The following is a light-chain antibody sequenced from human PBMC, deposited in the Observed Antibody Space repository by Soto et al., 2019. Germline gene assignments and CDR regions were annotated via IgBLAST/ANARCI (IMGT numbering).Light chain of an antibody. V-gene: IGKV1-5*01. Sequence: IPMTQSPSTLSASLRDRLNITCRASQSISSWLAWYQQKLGKAPKLLIYDVSSLESGVPSRFSGSGSGTEFTLTISSLRPDDFATYYCQQYNSYSTFGQGTKVDTK. CDR3: QQYNSYST. CDR2: DVS. CDR1: QSISSW. J-gene: IGKJ1*01.